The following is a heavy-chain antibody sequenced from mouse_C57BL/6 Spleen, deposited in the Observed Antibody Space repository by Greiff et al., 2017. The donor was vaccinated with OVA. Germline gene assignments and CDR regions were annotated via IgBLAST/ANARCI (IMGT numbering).Heavy chain of an antibody. CDR1: GFTFSSYG. J-gene: IGHJ3*01. CDR3: ARLDGYYPY. CDR2: ISSGGSYT. D-gene: IGHD2-3*01. V-gene: IGHV5-6*01. Sequence: EVQLVESGGDLVKPGGSLKLSCAASGFTFSSYGMSWVRQTPDKRLEWVATISSGGSYTYYPDSVKGRFTISRDNAKNTLYLQMSSLKSEDTAMYYCARLDGYYPYWGQGTLVTVSA.